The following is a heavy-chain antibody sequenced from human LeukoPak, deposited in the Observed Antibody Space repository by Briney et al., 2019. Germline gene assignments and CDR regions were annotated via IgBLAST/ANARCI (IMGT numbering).Heavy chain of an antibody. CDR2: IYSGGST. CDR3: ARDFNDYVWGSYRYYYYMDV. V-gene: IGHV3-53*01. CDR1: GFTVSSNY. Sequence: SGGSLRLSCAASGFTVSSNYMSWVRQAPGKGLEWVSVIYSGGSTYYADSVKGRFTISRDNSKNTLYLQMNSLRAEDTAVYYCARDFNDYVWGSYRYYYYMDVWGKGTTVTVSS. J-gene: IGHJ6*03. D-gene: IGHD3-16*02.